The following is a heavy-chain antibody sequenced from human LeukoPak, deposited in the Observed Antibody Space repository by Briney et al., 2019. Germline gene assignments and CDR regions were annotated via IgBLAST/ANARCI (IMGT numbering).Heavy chain of an antibody. Sequence: GGSLRLSCAASGFTFSSYSMNWVRQAPGKGLEXXXXXSSSSSYIYYADSVKGRFTISRDNAKNSLYLQMNSLRAEDTAVYYCAREDDDYYGSGSYPDYWGQGTLVTVSS. D-gene: IGHD3-10*01. J-gene: IGHJ4*02. V-gene: IGHV3-21*01. CDR2: XSSSSSYI. CDR1: GFTFSSYS. CDR3: AREDDDYYGSGSYPDY.